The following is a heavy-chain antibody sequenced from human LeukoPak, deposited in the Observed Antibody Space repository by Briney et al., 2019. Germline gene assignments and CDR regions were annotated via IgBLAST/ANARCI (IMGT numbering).Heavy chain of an antibody. V-gene: IGHV4-4*02. CDR3: ARRDYYDSTNYFPD. J-gene: IGHJ4*02. CDR2: IYQSGST. D-gene: IGHD3-22*01. CDR1: GFTFSSYAM. Sequence: PGGSLRLSCAASGFTFSSYAMSWVRQPPGKGLEWIGEIYQSGSTNYNASLKSRVTMSVDKSKNQFSLKLSSVTAADTAVYYCARRDYYDSTNYFPDWGQGTLVTVSS.